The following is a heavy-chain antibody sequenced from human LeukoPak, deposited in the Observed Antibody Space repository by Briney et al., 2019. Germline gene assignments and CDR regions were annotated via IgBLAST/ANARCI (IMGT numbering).Heavy chain of an antibody. CDR2: IYHSGST. Sequence: SETLSLTCAVSGYSISSGYYWGWIRQPPGKGLEWIGSIYHSGSTDYNPSLKSRVTISVDTSKNQFSLKLSSVTAADTDVYYCARHANHYYYYLDVWGKGTTVTVSS. J-gene: IGHJ6*03. CDR3: ARHANHYYYYLDV. D-gene: IGHD4/OR15-4a*01. CDR1: GYSISSGYY. V-gene: IGHV4-38-2*01.